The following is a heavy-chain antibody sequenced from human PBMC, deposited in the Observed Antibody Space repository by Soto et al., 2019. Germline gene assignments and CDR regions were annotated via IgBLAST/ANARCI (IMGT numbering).Heavy chain of an antibody. V-gene: IGHV3-33*01. CDR1: GFTFSSYG. D-gene: IGHD6-19*01. Sequence: QVQLVESGGGVVQPGRSLRLSCAASGFTFSSYGMHWVRQAPGKGLEWVAVIWYDGSNKYYADSVKGRFTISRDNSKKTLYREMGSVRAEETAVYDCARPYGSRWGSFDYWGQGTLVTVSS. CDR3: ARPYGSRWGSFDY. J-gene: IGHJ4*02. CDR2: IWYDGSNK.